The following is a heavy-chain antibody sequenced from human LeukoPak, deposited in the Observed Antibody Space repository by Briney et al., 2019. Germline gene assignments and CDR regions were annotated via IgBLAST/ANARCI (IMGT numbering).Heavy chain of an antibody. CDR2: IISDSSYI. V-gene: IGHV3-21*06. CDR3: ARVTTVESFDY. Sequence: GGSLRLSCAASGFTFSTYSMNWVRQAPGKGLEWVSSIISDSSYIYYADSVKGRFAISRDNAKNSLYLQMNSLRAEDTAVYYCARVTTVESFDYWGQGTLVTVSS. D-gene: IGHD4-23*01. CDR1: GFTFSTYS. J-gene: IGHJ4*02.